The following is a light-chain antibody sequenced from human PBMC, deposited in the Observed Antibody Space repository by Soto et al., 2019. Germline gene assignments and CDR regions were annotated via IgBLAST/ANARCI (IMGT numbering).Light chain of an antibody. CDR3: QQYNNWPFT. CDR2: GAS. V-gene: IGKV3-15*01. J-gene: IGKJ3*01. Sequence: EIAMTQSPATLSVSPGERATLSCRASQSVSSTLAWYQQTPGQAPRLLIYGASTRDTGIPARFSGSGSGTEFNLTISSLQSEDFAVYYCQQYNNWPFTLGPGTKVDIK. CDR1: QSVSST.